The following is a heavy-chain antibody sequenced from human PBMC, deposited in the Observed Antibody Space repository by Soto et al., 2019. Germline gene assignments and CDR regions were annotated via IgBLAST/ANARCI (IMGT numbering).Heavy chain of an antibody. CDR1: GFTFTSSA. CDR2: IVVGSGNT. V-gene: IGHV1-58*02. CDR3: AVYRYSSGWPWAFDI. Sequence: PVKVTCKASGFTFTSSAMQWVRQARGQRLEWIGWIVVGSGNTNYAQKFQERVTITRDMSTSTAYMELSSLRSEDTAVYYCAVYRYSSGWPWAFDIWGQGTMVTVSS. D-gene: IGHD6-19*01. J-gene: IGHJ3*02.